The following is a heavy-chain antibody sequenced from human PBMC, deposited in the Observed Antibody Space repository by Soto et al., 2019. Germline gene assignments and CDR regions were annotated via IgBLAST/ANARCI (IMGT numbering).Heavy chain of an antibody. J-gene: IGHJ4*02. CDR2: INHSGST. Sequence: SETLSLTCAVYGGSFSGYYWSWIRQPPGKGLEWIGEINHSGSTNYNPSIKSRVTKSVDTSKNQISLKLSSVTAVDTAVYYCARGSFGVRAAGIGYWGQGTLVTVSS. V-gene: IGHV4-34*01. CDR3: ARGSFGVRAAGIGY. CDR1: GGSFSGYY. D-gene: IGHD6-13*01.